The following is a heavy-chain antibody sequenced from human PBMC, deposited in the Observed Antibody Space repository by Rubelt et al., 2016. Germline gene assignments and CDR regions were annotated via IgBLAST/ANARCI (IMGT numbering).Heavy chain of an antibody. CDR1: GYTFTTYA. Sequence: QVPLVQSGAAVKKPGASVKVSCKASGYTFTTYAMHWVRQAPGQRLAWMGWITAGTGNTKNSQKFQGRVTITRDTSASTAYMELSSLRSEDTAVYYCARAQRIRLLMVYAPTFDYWGQGTLVTVSS. D-gene: IGHD2-8*01. CDR3: ARAQRIRLLMVYAPTFDY. J-gene: IGHJ4*02. CDR2: ITAGTGNT. V-gene: IGHV1-3*01.